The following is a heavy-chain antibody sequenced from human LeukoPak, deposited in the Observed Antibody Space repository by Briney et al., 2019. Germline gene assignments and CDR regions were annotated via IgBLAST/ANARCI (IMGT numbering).Heavy chain of an antibody. V-gene: IGHV3-23*01. CDR1: GFTFSSYA. CDR2: ISGSGGST. D-gene: IGHD3-22*01. CDR3: AKAVYYYDSSGYYDNLLNFDY. J-gene: IGHJ4*02. Sequence: GGSLRLSCAASGFTFSSYAMSWVRQAPGKGLGWVSAISGSGGSTYYADSVKGRFTISRDNSKNTLYLQMNSLRAEDTAVYYCAKAVYYYDSSGYYDNLLNFDYWGQGTLVTVSS.